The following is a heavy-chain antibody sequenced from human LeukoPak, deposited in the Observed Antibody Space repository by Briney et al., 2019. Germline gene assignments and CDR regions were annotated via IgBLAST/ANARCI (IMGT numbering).Heavy chain of an antibody. Sequence: SETLSLTCNVSGGSISSGSYYWSWIRQPAGKGLEWIGRIYTSGSTNYNPSLESRVTMSVDTSKNHFSLKLTSVTAADTAVYFCARGDYYYYYMDVWGKGTTVTDSS. V-gene: IGHV4-61*02. CDR3: ARGDYYYYYMDV. D-gene: IGHD2-21*01. CDR2: IYTSGST. J-gene: IGHJ6*03. CDR1: GGSISSGSYY.